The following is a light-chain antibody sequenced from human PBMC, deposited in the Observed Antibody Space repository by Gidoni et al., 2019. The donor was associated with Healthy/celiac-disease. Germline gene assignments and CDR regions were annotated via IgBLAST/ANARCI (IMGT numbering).Light chain of an antibody. CDR1: QSVSSN. CDR3: QQYDNFPFT. CDR2: GAS. Sequence: DIVMTQSPSTLSVSAGERATITCRASQSVSSNLAWYQQKPGQAPRLLIYGASTMATGIPSRFSGSGSGTDFTLTISSLQSEDFAVYYCQQYDNFPFTFGQGTRLEIK. J-gene: IGKJ5*01. V-gene: IGKV3-15*01.